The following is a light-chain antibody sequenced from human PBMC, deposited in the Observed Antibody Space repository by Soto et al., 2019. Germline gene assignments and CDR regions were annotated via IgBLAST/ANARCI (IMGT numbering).Light chain of an antibody. CDR2: AAS. CDR1: QGISTY. J-gene: IGKJ1*01. CDR3: QQSYSTTWT. V-gene: IGKV1-39*01. Sequence: DIHITHSPSSLSASVGDRVTITCRASQGISTYLNWYQQKPGKAPKLLIYAASSLQSGVPSRFSGSGSETDFTLTISSLQPEDFATYSCQQSYSTTWTFGQGTKVDI.